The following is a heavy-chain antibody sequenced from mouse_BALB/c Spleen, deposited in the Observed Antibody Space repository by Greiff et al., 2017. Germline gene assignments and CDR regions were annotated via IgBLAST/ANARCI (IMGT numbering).Heavy chain of an antibody. V-gene: IGHV1-7*01. J-gene: IGHJ2*01. Sequence: QVHVKQSGAELAKPGASVKMSCKASGYTFTSYWMHWVKQRPGQGLEWIGYINPSTGYTEYNQKFKDKATLTADKSSSTAYMQLSSLTSEDSAVYYCARRASIGNYPDYWGQGTTLTVSS. CDR1: GYTFTSYW. CDR2: INPSTGYT. CDR3: ARRASIGNYPDY. D-gene: IGHD2-14*01.